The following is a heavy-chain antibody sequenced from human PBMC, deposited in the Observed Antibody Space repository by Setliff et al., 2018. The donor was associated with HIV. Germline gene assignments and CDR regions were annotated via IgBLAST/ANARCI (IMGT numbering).Heavy chain of an antibody. CDR2: TNSDGSST. Sequence: PGGSLRLSCAASGFTFSRDWMLWVRQPPGKGLVWVARTNSDGSSTSHADSVKGRFTISRDNAKSTLYLQMNGLRADDTAVYYCARGPLYSGSPADYHYYYMAVWGKGTTVTVSS. V-gene: IGHV3-74*01. CDR3: ARGPLYSGSPADYHYYYMAV. CDR1: GFTFSRDW. D-gene: IGHD1-26*01. J-gene: IGHJ6*03.